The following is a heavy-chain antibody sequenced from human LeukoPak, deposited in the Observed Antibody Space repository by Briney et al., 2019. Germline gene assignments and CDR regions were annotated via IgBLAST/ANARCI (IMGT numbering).Heavy chain of an antibody. CDR2: IYYSGST. V-gene: IGHV4-39*07. Sequence: PSETLSLTCTVSGGSISSSSYYWGWIRQPPGKGLEWIGSIYYSGSTYYNPSLKSRVTISVDTSKNQFSLKLSSVTAADTAVYYCARSEGDYVAFDIWGQGTMVTVSS. CDR1: GGSISSSSYY. CDR3: ARSEGDYVAFDI. D-gene: IGHD4-17*01. J-gene: IGHJ3*02.